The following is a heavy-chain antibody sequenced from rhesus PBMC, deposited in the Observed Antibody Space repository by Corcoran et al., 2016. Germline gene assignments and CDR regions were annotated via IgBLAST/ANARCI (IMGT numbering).Heavy chain of an antibody. CDR1: GGSFSSYW. D-gene: IGHD3-16*01. Sequence: QVQLQESGPGLVKPSETLSLTCAVSGGSFSSYWWSWIRQPPGKGVDWIGEINCNSGSTNYNPSLKGRVTISKDASKTQFSLKRSSVTAADTAVYYCARYPYYYSCSYSAHFDYWGQGVMVTVSS. CDR2: INCNSGST. J-gene: IGHJ4*01. CDR3: ARYPYYYSCSYSAHFDY. V-gene: IGHV4-80*01.